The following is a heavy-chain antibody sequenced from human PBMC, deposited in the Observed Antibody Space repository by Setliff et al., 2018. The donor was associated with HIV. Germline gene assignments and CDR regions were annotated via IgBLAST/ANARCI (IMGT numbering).Heavy chain of an antibody. D-gene: IGHD6-19*01. CDR3: ARSSAGSGWLLHHFEY. Sequence: SVKVSCKASGDTFRSPAITWVRQAPGQGLEWMGEIIPLFGTAHYAQRFQGRVTITADHSTSTAYMELSSLRSEDTAFYCARSSAGSGWLLHHFEYWGPGTLVTSPQ. V-gene: IGHV1-69*13. J-gene: IGHJ4*02. CDR1: GDTFRSPA. CDR2: IIPLFGTA.